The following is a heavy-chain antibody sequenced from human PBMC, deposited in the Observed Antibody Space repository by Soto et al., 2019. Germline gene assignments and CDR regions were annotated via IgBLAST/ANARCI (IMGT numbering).Heavy chain of an antibody. Sequence: SETLSLTCTVSGGSISSYCWSWIRQPPGKGLEWIGYIYYTGSTNYNPSLKSRVTISLDTSKNQFSLKLKSVTAADTAVYYCARDRWLDPWGQGTLVTVSS. V-gene: IGHV4-59*01. CDR2: IYYTGST. J-gene: IGHJ5*02. CDR1: GGSISSYC. CDR3: ARDRWLDP.